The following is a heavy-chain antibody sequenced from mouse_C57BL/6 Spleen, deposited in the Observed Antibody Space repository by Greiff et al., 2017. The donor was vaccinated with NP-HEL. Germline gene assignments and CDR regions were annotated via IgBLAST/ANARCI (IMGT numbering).Heavy chain of an antibody. V-gene: IGHV1-26*01. J-gene: IGHJ2*01. CDR2: INPNNGGT. D-gene: IGHD2-1*01. Sequence: EVQLQQSGPELVKPGASVKISCKASGYTFTDYYMNWVKQSHGKSLEWIGDINPNNGGTSYNQKFKGKATLTVDKSSSTAYMELRSLTSEDSAVYYCARAGNEPRYYFDYWGQGTTLTVSS. CDR1: GYTFTDYY. CDR3: ARAGNEPRYYFDY.